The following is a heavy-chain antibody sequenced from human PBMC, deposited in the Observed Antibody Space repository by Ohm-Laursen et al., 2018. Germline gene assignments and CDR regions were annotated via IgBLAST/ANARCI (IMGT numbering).Heavy chain of an antibody. CDR3: AKDKVIVVPTPSYYFDY. J-gene: IGHJ4*02. Sequence: SLRLSCTASGFTFSSYGMSWVRQAPGKGLEWVSADSGSGDSTQHADSVKGRFTISRDNSKNTLYLQMNSLRAEDTAVYYCAKDKVIVVPTPSYYFDYWGQGTLVTVSS. D-gene: IGHD2-2*01. V-gene: IGHV3-23*01. CDR1: GFTFSSYG. CDR2: DSGSGDST.